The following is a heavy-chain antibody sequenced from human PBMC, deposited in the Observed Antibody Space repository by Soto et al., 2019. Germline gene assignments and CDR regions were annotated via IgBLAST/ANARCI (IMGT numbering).Heavy chain of an antibody. J-gene: IGHJ3*02. CDR1: GFTVTTNY. Sequence: GGSLRLSCAASGFTVTTNYMSWVRQPPGKGLEWVSVVYSGGSTYYADSVKGRFTVSRDNSKNTLYLQMNSLRAEDTAVYYCARDFSGKNDDFDTWGQGTVVTVS. D-gene: IGHD3-10*01. CDR2: VYSGGST. V-gene: IGHV3-66*01. CDR3: ARDFSGKNDDFDT.